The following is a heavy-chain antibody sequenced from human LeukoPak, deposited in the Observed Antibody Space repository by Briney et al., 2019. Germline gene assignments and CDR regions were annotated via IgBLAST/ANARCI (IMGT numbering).Heavy chain of an antibody. D-gene: IGHD1-26*01. CDR2: ISWNSGSI. CDR3: AKVGSSGGYFDY. Sequence: GGSLRLSCAASGFTFDDYAMHWVRQAPGKGLEWASGISWNSGSIGYADSVKGRFTISRDNAKNSLYLQMNSLRAEDTALYYCAKVGSSGGYFDYWGQGTLVTVSS. V-gene: IGHV3-9*01. J-gene: IGHJ4*02. CDR1: GFTFDDYA.